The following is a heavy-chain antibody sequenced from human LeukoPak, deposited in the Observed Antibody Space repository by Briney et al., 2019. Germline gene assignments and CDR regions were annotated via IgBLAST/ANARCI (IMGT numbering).Heavy chain of an antibody. CDR1: GGTFSSYG. J-gene: IGHJ4*02. Sequence: ASVKVSCKASGGTFSSYGISWVRQAPGQGLEWMGWISAYNGDTKYAQKVQGRVTMSTDTSTSTAYMELRSLRSDDAAVYYCARDGGYYYGSGTFVGVWGQGTLVTVSS. V-gene: IGHV1-18*01. D-gene: IGHD3-10*01. CDR3: ARDGGYYYGSGTFVGV. CDR2: ISAYNGDT.